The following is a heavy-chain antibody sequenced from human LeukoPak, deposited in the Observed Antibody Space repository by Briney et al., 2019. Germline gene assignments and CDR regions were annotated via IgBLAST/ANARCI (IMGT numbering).Heavy chain of an antibody. J-gene: IGHJ3*02. Sequence: GGSLRLPCTASESTFDHAMHWVRQTPGKGLEWVSGIGWNSARTGYADSVRGRFTISRDNAKNSLYLQMNSLRAEDTAVYYCARDSIGSITGTMGGAFDIWGQGTMVTVSS. CDR1: ESTFDHA. CDR3: ARDSIGSITGTMGGAFDI. V-gene: IGHV3-9*01. CDR2: IGWNSART. D-gene: IGHD1-7*01.